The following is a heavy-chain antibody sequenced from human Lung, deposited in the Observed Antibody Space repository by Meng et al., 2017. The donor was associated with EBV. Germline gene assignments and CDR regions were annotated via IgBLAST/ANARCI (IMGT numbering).Heavy chain of an antibody. D-gene: IGHD6-19*01. V-gene: IGHV7-4-1*02. J-gene: IGHJ4*01. Sequence: QVQLVQSGAELKKPGASVKVSCKASGYTFTRYPRSWVRQAPGQGLEWMGWISTNTGNPTYAQGFTGRFVFSVDTSVSTAYLQISSLKAEDTAVYYCGTLKYTSGFYGPAYWGQEPWSPSPQ. CDR3: GTLKYTSGFYGPAY. CDR2: ISTNTGNP. CDR1: GYTFTRYP.